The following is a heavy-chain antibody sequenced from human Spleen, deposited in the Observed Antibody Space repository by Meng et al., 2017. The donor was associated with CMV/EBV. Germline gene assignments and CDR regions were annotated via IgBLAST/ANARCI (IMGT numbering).Heavy chain of an antibody. CDR2: ISSSSSYI. D-gene: IGHD1-1*01. J-gene: IGHJ4*02. CDR1: GFTFSSYS. CDR3: ARGTHYNLSPAGY. Sequence: GESLKISGAASGFTFSSYSMNWVRQAPGKGLEWVSSISSSSSYIYYADSVKGRFTISRDNAKNSLYLQMNSLRAEDTAVYYCARGTHYNLSPAGYWGQGTLVTVSS. V-gene: IGHV3-21*01.